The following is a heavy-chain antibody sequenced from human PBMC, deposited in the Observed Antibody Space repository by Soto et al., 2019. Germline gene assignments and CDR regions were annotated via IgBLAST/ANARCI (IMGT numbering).Heavy chain of an antibody. Sequence: SETLSLTCTVSGGSISSSSYYWGWIRQPPGKVLEWIGTIYYSGDTYYNPSLKSRVTISVDTSKNQFSLKLSSVTAADTAVYYCARAGDSSGPVALGYWGQGTLVTVSS. CDR2: IYYSGDT. V-gene: IGHV4-39*07. D-gene: IGHD6-19*01. CDR1: GGSISSSSYY. J-gene: IGHJ4*02. CDR3: ARAGDSSGPVALGY.